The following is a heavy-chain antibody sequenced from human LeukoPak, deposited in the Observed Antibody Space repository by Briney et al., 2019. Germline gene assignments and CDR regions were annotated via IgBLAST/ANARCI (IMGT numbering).Heavy chain of an antibody. J-gene: IGHJ6*02. CDR3: AKDRGRDYYYGMDV. V-gene: IGHV3-23*01. D-gene: IGHD3-10*01. Sequence: SGGSLRLSCAASGFTFSSYSMNWVRQAPGKGLEWVAIISGSGGSTYYADSVKGRFTISRDNSKNTLYLQMNSLRDEDTALYYCAKDRGRDYYYGMDVWGQGTTVTVSS. CDR2: ISGSGGST. CDR1: GFTFSSYS.